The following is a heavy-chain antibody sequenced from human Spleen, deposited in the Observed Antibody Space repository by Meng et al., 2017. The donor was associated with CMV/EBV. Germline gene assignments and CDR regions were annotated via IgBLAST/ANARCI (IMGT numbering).Heavy chain of an antibody. J-gene: IGHJ4*02. D-gene: IGHD2-2*01. Sequence: GESLKISCAASGFSFSNYDMSWVRQAPGKGLEWVSAVSGGGDSTYYADSVKSRFTISRDNSKNTLYLQMNSLRAEDTAVYYCVNIVVVPAAYTGGDYWGQGTLVTVSS. V-gene: IGHV3-23*01. CDR1: GFSFSNYD. CDR3: VNIVVVPAAYTGGDY. CDR2: VSGGGDST.